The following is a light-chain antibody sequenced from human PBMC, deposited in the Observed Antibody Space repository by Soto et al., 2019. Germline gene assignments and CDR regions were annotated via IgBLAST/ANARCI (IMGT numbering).Light chain of an antibody. V-gene: IGKV1-5*01. Sequence: DIEMTQSPSTLSASVGDRVTVTCRASQSIGNLLAWYQQKPGKAPNLLISDASNLEIGVPSRFSGSGSETEFTLTITSLQPEDFATYYCQQYKNYSPSTFGQGTKLDI. CDR1: QSIGNL. CDR3: QQYKNYSPST. J-gene: IGKJ2*01. CDR2: DAS.